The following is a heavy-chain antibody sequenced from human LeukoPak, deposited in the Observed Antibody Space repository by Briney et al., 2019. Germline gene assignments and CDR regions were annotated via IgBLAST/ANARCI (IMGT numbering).Heavy chain of an antibody. J-gene: IGHJ4*02. CDR2: IRSTANGYAT. CDR1: GFTFSGSA. CDR3: TGNYFGSGSYADFDY. Sequence: GGSLRLSCAASGFTFSGSALHWVRQASGKGLEWVGRIRSTANGYATAYAASVKGRFTISRDDSKNTAYLQMDSQKTEDTAVYYCTGNYFGSGSYADFDYWGQRPLVTVSS. D-gene: IGHD3-10*01. V-gene: IGHV3-73*01.